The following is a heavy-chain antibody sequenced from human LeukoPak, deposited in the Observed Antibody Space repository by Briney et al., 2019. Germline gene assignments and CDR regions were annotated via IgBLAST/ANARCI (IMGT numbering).Heavy chain of an antibody. Sequence: ASVKVSCKASGYTFTGYYMHWVRQAPGQGLEWMGWINPNSGGTNYARKFQGRVTMTRDTSISTAYMELSRLRSDDTAVYYCARDVKRIAAAAFCFDYWGQGTLVTVSS. CDR1: GYTFTGYY. J-gene: IGHJ4*02. CDR2: INPNSGGT. CDR3: ARDVKRIAAAAFCFDY. V-gene: IGHV1-2*02. D-gene: IGHD6-13*01.